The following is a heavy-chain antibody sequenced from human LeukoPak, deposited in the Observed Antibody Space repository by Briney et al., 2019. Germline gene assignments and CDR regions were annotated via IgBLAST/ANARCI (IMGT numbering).Heavy chain of an antibody. CDR1: GFTFSSYA. J-gene: IGHJ4*02. Sequence: GGSLRLSCSASGFTFSSYAMHWVRQAPGKGLEYVSAISSNGGSTYYADSVKGRFTISRDNSKNTLYLQMSSLRAEDTAVYYCVKEEAGGIVGASDYWGQGTLVTVSS. CDR2: ISSNGGST. D-gene: IGHD1-26*01. CDR3: VKEEAGGIVGASDY. V-gene: IGHV3-64D*06.